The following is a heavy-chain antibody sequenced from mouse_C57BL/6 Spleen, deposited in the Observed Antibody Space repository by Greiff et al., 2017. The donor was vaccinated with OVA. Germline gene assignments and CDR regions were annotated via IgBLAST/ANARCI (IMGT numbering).Heavy chain of an antibody. Sequence: EVQLQQSGAELVRPGASVKLSCTASGFNIKDDYMHWVKQRPEQGLEWIGWIDPENGDTEYASKFQGKATITADTSSNTAYLQLSSLTSEDTAVDYCTTLMGDYWGQGTTLTVSS. CDR2: IDPENGDT. CDR3: TTLMGDY. V-gene: IGHV14-4*01. D-gene: IGHD2-3*01. J-gene: IGHJ2*01. CDR1: GFNIKDDY.